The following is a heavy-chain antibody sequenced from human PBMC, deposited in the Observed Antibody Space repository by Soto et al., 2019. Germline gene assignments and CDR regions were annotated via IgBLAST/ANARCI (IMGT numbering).Heavy chain of an antibody. D-gene: IGHD1-1*01. V-gene: IGHV3-23*03. CDR3: AKDNPTIAY. J-gene: IGHJ4*02. CDR2: ISYNGSST. CDR1: GFIFSSYA. Sequence: GGSLRLSSAASGFIFSSYAMSWVRQAPGKGLEWVAIISYNGSSTYYADSVEGRFTISRDNSKNTLFLQMNSLRPEDTAVYFCAKDNPTIAYWGQGTLVTVSS.